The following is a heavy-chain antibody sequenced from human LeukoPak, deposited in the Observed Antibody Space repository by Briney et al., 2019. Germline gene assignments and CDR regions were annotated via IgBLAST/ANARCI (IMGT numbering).Heavy chain of an antibody. J-gene: IGHJ4*02. D-gene: IGHD3-22*01. CDR1: GYTFTGYY. V-gene: IGHV1-2*02. Sequence: ASVKVSCKASGYTFTGYYMHWVRQAPGQGLERMGWINPNSGGTNYVQKFQGRVTMTRDTSISTDYMELSRLRSDDTAVYCGARDCPDPGSSGYYHDYWGQGTLVTVSS. CDR3: ARDCPDPGSSGYYHDY. CDR2: INPNSGGT.